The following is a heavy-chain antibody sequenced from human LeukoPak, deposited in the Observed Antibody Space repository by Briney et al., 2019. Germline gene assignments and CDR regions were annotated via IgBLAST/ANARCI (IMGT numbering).Heavy chain of an antibody. D-gene: IGHD5-18*01. V-gene: IGHV1-24*01. J-gene: IGHJ4*02. CDR1: GYTLTGLS. CDR3: AISPPRGYSYGYDY. Sequence: GASVKVSCKVSGYTLTGLSMHWVRQAPGKGLEWMGGFDPEDGETIYAQKFQGRVTMTEDTSTDTAYMELSSLRSEDTAVYYCAISPPRGYSYGYDYWGQGTLVTVSS. CDR2: FDPEDGET.